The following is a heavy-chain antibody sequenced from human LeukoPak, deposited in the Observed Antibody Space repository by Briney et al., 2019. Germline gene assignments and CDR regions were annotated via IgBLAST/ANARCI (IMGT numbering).Heavy chain of an antibody. CDR1: GFTFSSYE. V-gene: IGHV3-48*03. J-gene: IGHJ4*02. Sequence: GGSLRLSCGASGFTFSSYEMNCVRQAPGKGLEWVSYISSSGSTIYYADSVKGRFSISRDNAMNSLYLQMNSLRAEDTAVYYCARDLTGLGGYYFDCWGLGTLVTVSS. CDR3: ARDLTGLGGYYFDC. CDR2: ISSSGSTI. D-gene: IGHD3-22*01.